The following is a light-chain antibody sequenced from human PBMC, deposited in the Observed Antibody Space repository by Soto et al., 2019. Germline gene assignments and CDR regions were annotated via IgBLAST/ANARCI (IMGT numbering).Light chain of an antibody. Sequence: DIQMTQSPSTLSASVGDRVTITCRASQSIGRFLAWYQHQPGKAPKLLIYDPSTLESGVPSRFSGTGSGTEFTFSITSLQPEDFGTYYCQQCYMGWTFGQGTKVDFK. V-gene: IGKV1-5*01. J-gene: IGKJ1*01. CDR1: QSIGRF. CDR2: DPS. CDR3: QQCYMGWT.